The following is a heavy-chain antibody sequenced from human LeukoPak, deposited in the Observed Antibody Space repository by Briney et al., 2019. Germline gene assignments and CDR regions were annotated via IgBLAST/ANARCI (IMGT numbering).Heavy chain of an antibody. Sequence: SETLSLTCTVSGGSMSNYYWSWIRQPPGKGLEWIGYIYYSGSTNYNPSLKSRVTISVDTSKDKFSLKLRSVTAADTAVYYCARVCGGDCYPLGFDPWGQGTLVTVSS. CDR1: GGSMSNYY. CDR3: ARVCGGDCYPLGFDP. CDR2: IYYSGST. D-gene: IGHD2-21*02. V-gene: IGHV4-59*01. J-gene: IGHJ5*02.